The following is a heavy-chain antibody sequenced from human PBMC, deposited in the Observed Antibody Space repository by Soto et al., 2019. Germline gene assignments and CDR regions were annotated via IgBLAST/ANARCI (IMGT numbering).Heavy chain of an antibody. Sequence: ASVKVSCKASGYTFTSYAMHWVRQAPGQRLEWMGWINAGNGNTKYSQKFQGRVTITRDTSASTAYMELSSLRSEDTAVYYCAREGSNSWHTYYYYYGMDVWGQGTTVTVSS. CDR2: INAGNGNT. CDR1: GYTFTSYA. V-gene: IGHV1-3*01. CDR3: AREGSNSWHTYYYYYGMDV. D-gene: IGHD6-13*01. J-gene: IGHJ6*02.